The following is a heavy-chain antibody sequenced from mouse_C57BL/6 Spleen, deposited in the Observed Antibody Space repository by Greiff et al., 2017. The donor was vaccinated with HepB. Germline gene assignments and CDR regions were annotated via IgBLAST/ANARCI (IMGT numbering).Heavy chain of an antibody. Sequence: QVQLQQSGAELVRPGSSVKLSCKASGYTFTSYWMHWVKQRPIQGLEWIGNIDPSDSETHYNQKFKDKATLTVDKSSSTAYMQLSSLTSEDSAVYYCARPKNITTEGYFDVWGTGTTVTVSS. D-gene: IGHD1-1*01. V-gene: IGHV1-52*01. J-gene: IGHJ1*03. CDR3: ARPKNITTEGYFDV. CDR2: IDPSDSET. CDR1: GYTFTSYW.